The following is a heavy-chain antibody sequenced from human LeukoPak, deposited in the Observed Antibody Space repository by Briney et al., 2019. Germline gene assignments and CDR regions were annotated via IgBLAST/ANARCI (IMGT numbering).Heavy chain of an antibody. J-gene: IGHJ3*02. CDR1: GFTFSSYA. Sequence: GGSLRLSCAASGFTFSSYAMSWVRQAPGKGLEWVSAISGSGGSTYYADSVKGRFSISRGNSKNTLYLQMNSLRAEDTAVYYCAKKTVGSSGFEGAFDIWGQGTMVTVSS. V-gene: IGHV3-23*01. D-gene: IGHD6-19*01. CDR3: AKKTVGSSGFEGAFDI. CDR2: ISGSGGST.